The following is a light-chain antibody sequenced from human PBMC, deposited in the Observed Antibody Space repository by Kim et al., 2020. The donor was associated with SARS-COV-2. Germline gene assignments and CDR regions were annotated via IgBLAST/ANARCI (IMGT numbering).Light chain of an antibody. V-gene: IGLV3-19*01. CDR1: SLRSYY. CDR3: NSRDSSGNLWV. CDR2: GKN. J-gene: IGLJ3*02. Sequence: SSELTQDPAVSVALGQTVRITCQGDSLRSYYASWYQQKPGQAPVLVIYGKNNRPSGIPDRFSGSSSGNTAYLTITGAQAEDEADYYCNSRDSSGNLWVFGGGTQLTVL.